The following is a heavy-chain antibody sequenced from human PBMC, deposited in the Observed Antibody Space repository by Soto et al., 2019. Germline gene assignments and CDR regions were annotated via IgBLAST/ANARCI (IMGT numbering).Heavy chain of an antibody. J-gene: IGHJ5*02. CDR1: TFSMYS. D-gene: IGHD1-26*01. CDR2: ISSGGTYI. CDR3: PRDQGGSHDRLCDP. Sequence: EVQVMESGGGLVQPGGSLRLSCNFTFSMYSMNWVRQAPGKGLEWVASISSGGTYIKYADSVKGRFTISRDNAKNSVSRQMNSLRVDAPAVYFLPRDQGGSHDRLCDPWGQGTLVTVSS. V-gene: IGHV3-21*01.